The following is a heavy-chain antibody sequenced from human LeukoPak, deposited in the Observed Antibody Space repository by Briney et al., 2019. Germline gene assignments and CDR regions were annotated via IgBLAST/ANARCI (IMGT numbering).Heavy chain of an antibody. CDR2: ITSSSSTI. V-gene: IGHV3-48*04. J-gene: IGHJ4*02. CDR1: GFPFSSYS. Sequence: GGSLRLSCAASGFPFSSYSMNWVRQAPGKGLEWVSYITSSSSTIYYADSVKGRFTISRDNARDSLYLQMNSLTAEDTAVYYCARDPYSHMVRGVMVKFYFDYWGQGTLVTVSS. D-gene: IGHD3-10*01. CDR3: ARDPYSHMVRGVMVKFYFDY.